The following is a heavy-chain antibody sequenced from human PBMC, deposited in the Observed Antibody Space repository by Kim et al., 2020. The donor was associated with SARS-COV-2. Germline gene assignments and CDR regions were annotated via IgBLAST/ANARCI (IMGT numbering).Heavy chain of an antibody. V-gene: IGHV4-59*13. CDR1: GGSISSYY. CDR3: ARVRIAVAASDYYYYGMDV. CDR2: IYYSGST. Sequence: SETLSLTCTVSGGSISSYYWSWIRQPPGKGLEWIGYIYYSGSTNYNPSLKSRVTISVDTSKNQFSLKLSSVTAADTAVYYCARVRIAVAASDYYYYGMDVWGQGTTVTVSS. D-gene: IGHD6-19*01. J-gene: IGHJ6*02.